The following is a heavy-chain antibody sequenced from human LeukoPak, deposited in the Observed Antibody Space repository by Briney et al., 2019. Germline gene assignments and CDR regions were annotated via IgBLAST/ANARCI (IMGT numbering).Heavy chain of an antibody. CDR2: ISGSGGST. V-gene: IGHV3-23*01. D-gene: IGHD3-10*01. CDR3: AKPHTVQLRLWFGELLSYFQH. CDR1: GFTFSSYA. J-gene: IGHJ1*01. Sequence: GGSLRLSCAASGFTFSSYAMSWVRQAPGKGLEWVSAISGSGGSTYYADSVKGRFTISRDNSKNTLYLQMNSLRAEDTAVYYCAKPHTVQLRLWFGELLSYFQHWGQGTLVTVSS.